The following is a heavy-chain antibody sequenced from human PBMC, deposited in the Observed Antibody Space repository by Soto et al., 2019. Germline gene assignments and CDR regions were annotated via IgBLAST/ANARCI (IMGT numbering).Heavy chain of an antibody. CDR1: GFTFSSYW. D-gene: IGHD2-2*01. CDR2: INSDGSST. J-gene: IGHJ4*03. CDR3: AKDRGLLVVVPPPLFAIDF. Sequence: PGGSLRLSCAASGFTFSSYWMHWVRQAPGKGLVWVSRINSDGSSTSYADSVKGRFTISRDNAKNSLYLQMNSLRAEDTALYYCAKDRGLLVVVPPPLFAIDFRGPGTMVT. V-gene: IGHV3-74*01.